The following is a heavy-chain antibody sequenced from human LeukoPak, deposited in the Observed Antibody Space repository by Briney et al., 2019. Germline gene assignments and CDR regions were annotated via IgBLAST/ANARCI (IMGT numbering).Heavy chain of an antibody. V-gene: IGHV4-31*03. J-gene: IGHJ6*02. Sequence: SETLSLTCTVSGGSISSGGYYWSWIRQHPGKGLEWIGYIYYSGSTYYNPSLKSRVTISVDTSKNQFSLKLSSVTAADTAVYYCARDWAYCSGGSCYAYYYGMDVWGQGTTVTVSS. CDR1: GGSISSGGYY. D-gene: IGHD2-15*01. CDR2: IYYSGST. CDR3: ARDWAYCSGGSCYAYYYGMDV.